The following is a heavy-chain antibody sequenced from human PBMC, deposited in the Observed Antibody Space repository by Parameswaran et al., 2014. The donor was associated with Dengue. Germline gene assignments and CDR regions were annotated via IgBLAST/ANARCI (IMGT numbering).Heavy chain of an antibody. J-gene: IGHJ4*02. CDR2: MNPNSGNT. V-gene: IGHV1-8*01. Sequence: WVRQAPGQGLEWMGWMNPNSGNTGYAQKFQGRVTMTRNTSISTAYMELSSLRSEDTAVYYCASSLTYYDFWSGYYTGGYFDYWGQGTLVTVSS. CDR3: ASSLTYYDFWSGYYTGGYFDY. D-gene: IGHD3-3*01.